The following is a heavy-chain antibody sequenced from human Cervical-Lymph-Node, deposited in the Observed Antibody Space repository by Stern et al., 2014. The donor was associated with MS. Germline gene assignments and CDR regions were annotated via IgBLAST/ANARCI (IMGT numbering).Heavy chain of an antibody. CDR1: GFTFSSSG. D-gene: IGHD3-10*01. CDR2: IWYDGNNK. J-gene: IGHJ4*02. Sequence: QVQLGQSGGGVVQPGRSLRLSCAASGFTFSSSGMHWVRQAPGKGLEWVAVIWYDGNNKYYADSVKGRFTISRDNSKNTLYLQMNSLRAEDTAVYYCARNREFYLDCWGQGTLVTVSS. CDR3: ARNREFYLDC. V-gene: IGHV3-33*01.